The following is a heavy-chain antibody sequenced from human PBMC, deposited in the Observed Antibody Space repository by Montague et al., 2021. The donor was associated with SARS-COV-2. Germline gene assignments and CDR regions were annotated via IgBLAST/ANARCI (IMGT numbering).Heavy chain of an antibody. J-gene: IGHJ1*01. V-gene: IGHV4-59*08. D-gene: IGHD1-1*01. Sequence: SETLSLTCEVSGGSISSYYWSWIRQSPGKGLEWIGYVHYTGSTKYNPSLKTRVTLSLDTPKNQFSLKLSSVTAADTAVYFCTRLSLGWNTDWGQGTLVTASS. CDR1: GGSISSYY. CDR2: VHYTGST. CDR3: TRLSLGWNTD.